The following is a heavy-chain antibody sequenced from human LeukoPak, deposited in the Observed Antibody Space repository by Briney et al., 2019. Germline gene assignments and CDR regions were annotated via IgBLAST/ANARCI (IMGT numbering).Heavy chain of an antibody. Sequence: GGSLRLSCAASGFTFSSYSMNWVRQAPGKGLEWVSSISSSSNIYYADSVKGRFTISRDNAKNSLYLQMNSLRAEDTAVYYCAGGSSSSPKGAYWGQETLVTISS. D-gene: IGHD6-13*01. CDR2: ISSSSNI. J-gene: IGHJ4*02. CDR3: AGGSSSSPKGAY. CDR1: GFTFSSYS. V-gene: IGHV3-21*01.